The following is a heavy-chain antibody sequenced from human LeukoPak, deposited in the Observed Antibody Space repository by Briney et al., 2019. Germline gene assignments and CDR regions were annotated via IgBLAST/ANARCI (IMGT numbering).Heavy chain of an antibody. CDR2: IIPILGIL. V-gene: IGHV1-69*04. D-gene: IGHD3-22*01. CDR1: GGTFSSYA. Sequence: ASVKVSCKASGGTFSSYAISWVRQAPGQGLEWMGRIIPILGILNYAQKFQGRVTITADKSTTTAYMELSTLRSEDTAVYYCARERGPERIDYYDTGGYFDYWGQGTLVTVSS. J-gene: IGHJ4*02. CDR3: ARERGPERIDYYDTGGYFDY.